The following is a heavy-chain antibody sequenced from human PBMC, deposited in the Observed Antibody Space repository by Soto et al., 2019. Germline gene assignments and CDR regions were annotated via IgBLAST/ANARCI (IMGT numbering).Heavy chain of an antibody. J-gene: IGHJ5*02. CDR2: IYYSGST. V-gene: IGHV4-31*03. D-gene: IGHD3-3*01. CDR1: GGSISSGGYY. Sequence: SETLSLTCTVSGGSISSGGYYWSWIRQHPGKGLEWIGYIYYSGSTYYNPSLKSRVTISVDTSKNQFSLKLSSVTAADTAVYYCARGDFWSGPVGWFDPWGQGTLVTVSS. CDR3: ARGDFWSGPVGWFDP.